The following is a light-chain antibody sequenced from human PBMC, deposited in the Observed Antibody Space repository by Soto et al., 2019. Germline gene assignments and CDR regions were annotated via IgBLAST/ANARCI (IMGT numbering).Light chain of an antibody. CDR2: KAS. CDR3: QQYTSYPFP. Sequence: DIQMTQSPSTLSASVGDRVTITCRASQSISSWLAWYQQKPGKAPKLLIYKASSLESGVPSRFSGSGSGTELTLTISSLQPDDFATYYCQQYTSYPFPFGPGTKVDIK. CDR1: QSISSW. J-gene: IGKJ3*01. V-gene: IGKV1-5*03.